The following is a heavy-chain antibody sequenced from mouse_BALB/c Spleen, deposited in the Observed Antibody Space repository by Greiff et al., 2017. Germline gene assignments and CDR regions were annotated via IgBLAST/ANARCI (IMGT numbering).Heavy chain of an antibody. CDR3: ARWLLHENAMDY. CDR1: GYTFSSYW. J-gene: IGHJ4*01. D-gene: IGHD2-3*01. CDR2: ILPGSGST. V-gene: IGHV1-9*01. Sequence: QVQLKESGAELMKPGASVKISCKATGYTFSSYWVEWVKQRPGHGLEWIGEILPGSGSTNYNEKFKGKATFTADTSSNTAYMQLSSLTSEDSAVYYCARWLLHENAMDYWGQGTSVTVSS.